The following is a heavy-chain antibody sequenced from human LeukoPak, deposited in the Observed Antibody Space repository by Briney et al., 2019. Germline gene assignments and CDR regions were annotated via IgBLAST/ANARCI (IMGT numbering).Heavy chain of an antibody. J-gene: IGHJ4*02. V-gene: IGHV1-18*01. Sequence: ASVKVSCKASGYTFTSYGISWVRQAPGQGLEWMGWISACNGNTNYAQKLQGRVTMTTDTSTSTAYMELRSLRSDDTAVYYCARDYYDILTGYYPIDYWGQGTLVTVSS. CDR2: ISACNGNT. D-gene: IGHD3-9*01. CDR1: GYTFTSYG. CDR3: ARDYYDILTGYYPIDY.